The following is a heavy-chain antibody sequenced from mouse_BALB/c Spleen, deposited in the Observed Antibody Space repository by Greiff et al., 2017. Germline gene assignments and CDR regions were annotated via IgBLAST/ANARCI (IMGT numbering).Heavy chain of an antibody. CDR2: INSNGGST. Sequence: DVMLVESGGGLVQPGGSLKLSCAASGFTFSSYGMSWVRQTPDKRLELVATINSNGGSTYYPASVKGRFTISRDNAKNTLYLQMSSLKSEDTAMYYCAIDHYYDYLYYGMDYWGQGTSVTVSS. D-gene: IGHD2-4*01. V-gene: IGHV5-6-3*01. J-gene: IGHJ4*01. CDR3: AIDHYYDYLYYGMDY. CDR1: GFTFSSYG.